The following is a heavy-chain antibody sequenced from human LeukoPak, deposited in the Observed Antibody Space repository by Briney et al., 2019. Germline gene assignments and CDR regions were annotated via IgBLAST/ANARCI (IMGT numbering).Heavy chain of an antibody. V-gene: IGHV4-4*07. Sequence: SETLSLTCTVSGGSISSYYWSWIRQPAGKGLEWIGRISTSGSTTYKPSLKSRVTMSVDTSKNQFSLKLSSVTAADTAVYYCAREGSDSAYDYYYWGQGTLVTVSS. CDR1: GGSISSYY. CDR2: ISTSGST. J-gene: IGHJ4*02. CDR3: AREGSDSAYDYYY. D-gene: IGHD5-12*01.